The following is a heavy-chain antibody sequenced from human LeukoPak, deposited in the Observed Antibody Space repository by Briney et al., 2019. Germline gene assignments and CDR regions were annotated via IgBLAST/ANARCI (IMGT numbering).Heavy chain of an antibody. V-gene: IGHV4-59*01. J-gene: IGHJ4*02. CDR1: GGSLSTNY. CDR2: IYYSGRT. CDR3: ARDPKDFYDTSNYLYFDY. Sequence: SETLSLTCTVFGGSLSTNYWSWIRQPPGKGLEWIGYIYYSGRTNYNPSLKSRVTISIDTSKNQFSLKLSSVTAADTAVYYCARDPKDFYDTSNYLYFDYWGRGTLVTVSS. D-gene: IGHD3-22*01.